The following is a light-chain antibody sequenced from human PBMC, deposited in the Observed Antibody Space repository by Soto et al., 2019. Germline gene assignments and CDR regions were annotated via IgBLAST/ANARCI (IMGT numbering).Light chain of an antibody. J-gene: IGKJ4*01. V-gene: IGKV1-33*01. CDR2: DAS. CDR3: QQYGNLLLT. Sequence: DIQMTQSPSSLSASVGDRVIITCQASQDIRHYLNWYQQKPGKAPQLLIYDASNLETGVPSRFSGRGSGTDFTFTIISLQPEDTATYYCQQYGNLLLTFGGGTKVEIK. CDR1: QDIRHY.